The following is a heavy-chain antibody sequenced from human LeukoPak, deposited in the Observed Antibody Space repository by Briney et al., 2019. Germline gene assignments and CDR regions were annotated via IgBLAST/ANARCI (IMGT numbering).Heavy chain of an antibody. CDR1: GFTFSNYD. V-gene: IGHV3-23*01. CDR3: ATATLYLLVQTLDY. D-gene: IGHD2-15*01. J-gene: IGHJ4*02. Sequence: QPGGSLRLSCAASGFTFSNYDMSWVRQAPGKGLEWVSRISGSGDTTYYADSVKGRFTISRDNSQNTVFLQINSLRAEDTAVYYCATATLYLLVQTLDYWGQGTLVTVSS. CDR2: ISGSGDTT.